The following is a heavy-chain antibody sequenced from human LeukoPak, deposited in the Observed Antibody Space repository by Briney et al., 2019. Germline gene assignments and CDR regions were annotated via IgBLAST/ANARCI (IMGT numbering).Heavy chain of an antibody. V-gene: IGHV4-31*03. CDR3: ARSTRGRFDC. Sequence: SETLSLTCTVSGGSVSSGAYYWSWIRQHPGEGLEWIAYISHSGSTYYHPSLKSRVTILVDTSKNQFSLDLSSVTDADTALYYCARSTRGRFDCWGQGTLVAVSS. CDR2: ISHSGST. J-gene: IGHJ4*02. D-gene: IGHD3-16*01. CDR1: GGSVSSGAYY.